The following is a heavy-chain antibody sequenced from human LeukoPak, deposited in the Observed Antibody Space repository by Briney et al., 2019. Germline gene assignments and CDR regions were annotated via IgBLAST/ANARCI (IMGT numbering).Heavy chain of an antibody. CDR2: IKQDGSEK. CDR1: GFTFSSYW. J-gene: IGHJ5*02. V-gene: IGHV3-7*01. Sequence: PGGSLRLSCAASGFTFSSYWMSWVRQAPGKGLEWVASIKQDGSEKYYVDPVKGRFTISRDNAKNSLYLQMNSLRAEDTAVYYCARDDCSSISCYHNWFDPWGQGTLVTVSS. D-gene: IGHD2-2*01. CDR3: ARDDCSSISCYHNWFDP.